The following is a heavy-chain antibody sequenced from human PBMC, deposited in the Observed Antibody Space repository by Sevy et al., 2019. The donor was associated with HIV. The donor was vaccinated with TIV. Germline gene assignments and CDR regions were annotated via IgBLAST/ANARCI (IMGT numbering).Heavy chain of an antibody. Sequence: GGSLRLSCAASEFTFDDYGMSWVRQAPGKGLEWVSAIIWNGGATTYSDSVKGRFSISRDNTKNSLYLQMNSLRAEDTPFYFCAREKSCGGDCYYIDYWGHGTLVTVSS. D-gene: IGHD2-21*02. CDR1: EFTFDDYG. J-gene: IGHJ4*01. CDR2: IIWNGGAT. V-gene: IGHV3-20*04. CDR3: AREKSCGGDCYYIDY.